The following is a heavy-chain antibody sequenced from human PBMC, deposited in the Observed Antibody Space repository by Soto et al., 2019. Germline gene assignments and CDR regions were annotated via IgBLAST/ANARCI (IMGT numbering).Heavy chain of an antibody. J-gene: IGHJ4*02. V-gene: IGHV1-69*02. CDR1: GGTFNTYT. CDR2: ITPIIDIP. CDR3: ARSNPQYVYFDS. Sequence: SVKVSCKTSGGTFNTYTISWVRQAPGQGLEWMGRITPIIDIPTYAQNFQGRVSISADKSTSTAYMQLTNLRFEDTAMYFCARSNPQYVYFDSWCQGTLVTVSS. D-gene: IGHD1-20*01.